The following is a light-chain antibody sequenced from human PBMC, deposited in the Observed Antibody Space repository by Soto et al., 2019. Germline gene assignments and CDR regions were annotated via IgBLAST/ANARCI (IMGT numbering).Light chain of an antibody. CDR1: SSNIGGNS. CDR2: DGN. CDR3: GSWDSSLSAYV. J-gene: IGLJ1*01. Sequence: QSVLTQPPSVSAAPGQKVTISCSRISSNIGGNSVSWYQQLPGTAPKLLIYDGNKRPSGIPDRFSGSKSGTSATLGITGFQTGDEADYYCGSWDSSLSAYVFGTGTKVTVL. V-gene: IGLV1-51*01.